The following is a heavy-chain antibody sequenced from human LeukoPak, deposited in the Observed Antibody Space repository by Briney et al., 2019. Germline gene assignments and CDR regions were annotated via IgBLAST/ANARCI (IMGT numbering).Heavy chain of an antibody. Sequence: GASVKVSCKASGYTFTGYYMHWVRQAPGQGLEWMGWINPNSGGTNYAQKFQGRVTMTRDTSISTAYMELSRLRSEDPAVYYCARGGGDLYYYYGMDVWGQGTTVTVSS. V-gene: IGHV1-2*02. CDR1: GYTFTGYY. D-gene: IGHD2-21*01. CDR3: ARGGGDLYYYYGMDV. CDR2: INPNSGGT. J-gene: IGHJ6*02.